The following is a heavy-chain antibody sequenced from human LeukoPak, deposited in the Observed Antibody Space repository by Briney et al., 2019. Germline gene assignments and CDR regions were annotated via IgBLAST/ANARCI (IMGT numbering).Heavy chain of an antibody. V-gene: IGHV3-30*18. Sequence: GGSLRLSCAASGFTFSSYGMHWVRQAPGKGLEWVAVISYDGSNKYYADSVKGRFTISRDNSKNTLYLQMNSLRAEDTAVYYCAKESSSWYRWFEPWGQGALVTASS. CDR1: GFTFSSYG. D-gene: IGHD6-13*01. J-gene: IGHJ5*02. CDR2: ISYDGSNK. CDR3: AKESSSWYRWFEP.